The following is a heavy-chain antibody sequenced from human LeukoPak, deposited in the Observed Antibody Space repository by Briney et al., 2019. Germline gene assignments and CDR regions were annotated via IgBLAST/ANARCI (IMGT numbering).Heavy chain of an antibody. CDR2: ISGSGGST. V-gene: IGHV3-23*01. CDR1: GFTFSSYA. J-gene: IGHJ5*02. D-gene: IGHD5-12*01. CDR3: AKDLIGRGYSGYGSGS. Sequence: SGGSLRLSCAAPGFTFSSYAMSWVRQAPGKGLEWVSAISGSGGSTYYADSVKGRFTISRDNSKNTLYLQMNSLRAEDTAVYYCAKDLIGRGYSGYGSGSWGQGTLVTVSS.